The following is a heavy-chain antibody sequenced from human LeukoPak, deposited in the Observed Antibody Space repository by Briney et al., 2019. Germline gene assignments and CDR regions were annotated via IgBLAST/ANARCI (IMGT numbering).Heavy chain of an antibody. D-gene: IGHD2-15*01. CDR2: IYSSGST. CDR3: ARVTQNCSGGSCYPPAFDY. Sequence: TSETLSLTCTVSGHSISSYHWSWIRQPAGKGLEWIRRIYSSGSTNYNPSLKSRVTMSVDTSKNQFSLKLNSVTAADTAVYYCARVTQNCSGGSCYPPAFDYWGQGILVTVSS. V-gene: IGHV4-4*07. J-gene: IGHJ4*02. CDR1: GHSISSYH.